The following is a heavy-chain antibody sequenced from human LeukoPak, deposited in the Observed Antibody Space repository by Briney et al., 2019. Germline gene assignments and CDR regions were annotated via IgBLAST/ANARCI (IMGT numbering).Heavy chain of an antibody. Sequence: ASVKVSCKASGGTFSSYAISWVRQAPEQGLEWTGRIIPIFGTANYAQKFQGRVTITTDESTSTAYMELSSLRSEDTAVYYCASGIAAAGAFDYWGQGTLVTVSS. V-gene: IGHV1-69*05. CDR2: IIPIFGTA. CDR1: GGTFSSYA. J-gene: IGHJ4*02. D-gene: IGHD6-13*01. CDR3: ASGIAAAGAFDY.